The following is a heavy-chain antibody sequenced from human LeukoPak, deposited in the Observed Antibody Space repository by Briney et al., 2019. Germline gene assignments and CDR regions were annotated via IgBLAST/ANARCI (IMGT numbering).Heavy chain of an antibody. Sequence: RSSETLSLTCTVSGGSITNYYWSWIRQPPGKGLEWIGYIYFGGNTNYNPSLKSRVTISVDTSKNQFSLRLNSVTAADTAAYYCARDLGFCSTTSCHNWFDPWGQGTLVTVSS. CDR2: IYFGGNT. D-gene: IGHD2-2*01. CDR3: ARDLGFCSTTSCHNWFDP. CDR1: GGSITNYY. J-gene: IGHJ5*02. V-gene: IGHV4-59*01.